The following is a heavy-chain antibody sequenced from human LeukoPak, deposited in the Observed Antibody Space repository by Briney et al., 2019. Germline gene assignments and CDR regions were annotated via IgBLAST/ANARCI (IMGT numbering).Heavy chain of an antibody. CDR3: ARGVGSSGFDY. CDR2: INPNSGGT. V-gene: IGHV1-2*02. CDR1: GYTFTGYY. Sequence: ASVKVSCKASGYTFTGYYMHWVRQAPGQGLEWMGWINPNSGGTNYAQKFQGRVTMTRDMSTSTVYMELSSLRSEDTAVYYCARGVGSSGFDYWGQGTLVTVSS. D-gene: IGHD6-19*01. J-gene: IGHJ4*02.